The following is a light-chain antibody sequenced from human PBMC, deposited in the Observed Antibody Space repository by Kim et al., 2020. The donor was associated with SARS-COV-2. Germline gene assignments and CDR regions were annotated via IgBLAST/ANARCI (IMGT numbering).Light chain of an antibody. Sequence: ASGGDSITIPCRASQAINSYLAWYQQKPGKAPKLLIHTTFTLQTGVPSRFSGSRSGTDFTLTISSLQPEDFATYYCQQLNSYPVTFGGGTKVDIK. CDR1: QAINSY. J-gene: IGKJ4*01. CDR2: TTF. CDR3: QQLNSYPVT. V-gene: IGKV1-9*01.